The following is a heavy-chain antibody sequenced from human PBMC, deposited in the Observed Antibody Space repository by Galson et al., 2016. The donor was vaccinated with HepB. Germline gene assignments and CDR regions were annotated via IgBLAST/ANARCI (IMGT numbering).Heavy chain of an antibody. CDR1: GFTFSNYA. CDR2: ISGSGSST. J-gene: IGHJ3*02. Sequence: SLRLSCAASGFTFSNYAMSWVRQAPGKGLEWVSGISGSGSSTYYPDSVKGRFTISRDNSKNLLYLHMNSLRAEDTAVYYCAKDRLQYFDWLSPDTFDIWGQGTLVTVSS. V-gene: IGHV3-23*01. D-gene: IGHD3-9*01. CDR3: AKDRLQYFDWLSPDTFDI.